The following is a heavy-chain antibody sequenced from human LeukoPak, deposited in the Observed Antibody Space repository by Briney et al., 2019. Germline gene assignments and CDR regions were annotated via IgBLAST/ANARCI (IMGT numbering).Heavy chain of an antibody. CDR2: INTNTGNP. V-gene: IGHV7-4-1*02. J-gene: IGHJ4*02. CDR3: ARVVGCGGDCYSGISDY. Sequence: ASVKVSCKASGYTFTSYAMNWVRQAPGQGLEWMGWINTNTGNPTYAQGFTGRFVFSLDTSVSTAYLQISSPKAEDTAVYYCARVVGCGGDCYSGISDYWGQGTLVTVSS. D-gene: IGHD2-21*02. CDR1: GYTFTSYA.